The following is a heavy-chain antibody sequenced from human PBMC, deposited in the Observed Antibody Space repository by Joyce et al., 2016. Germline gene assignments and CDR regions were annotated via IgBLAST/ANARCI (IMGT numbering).Heavy chain of an antibody. CDR2: IYLVDSDT. V-gene: IGHV5-51*01. CDR1: GYSSTNYW. Sequence: EVQLVQSGAEAKKPGESLKISCQGSGYSSTNYWIGWVRQTPGKGLEWMGIIYLVDSDTRYSPSFQGRVTILADKSINTAYLQWSSLEASDTAMYYCARAGNDWYFGLWGRGTLVTVSS. J-gene: IGHJ2*01. CDR3: ARAGNDWYFGL.